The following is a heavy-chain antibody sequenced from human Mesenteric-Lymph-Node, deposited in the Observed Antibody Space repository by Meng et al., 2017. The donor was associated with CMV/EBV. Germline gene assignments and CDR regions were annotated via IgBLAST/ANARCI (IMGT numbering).Heavy chain of an antibody. CDR1: GYLFTSYG. CDR2: INAHDSNT. CDR3: AREMPMVGATEFDY. J-gene: IGHJ4*02. Sequence: SGYLFTSYGVSWVRQAPGQGLEWMGWINAHDSNTSYAQNIQGRITMTTNTSASTAYMELRSLRSDDTAVYYCAREMPMVGATEFDYWGQETLVTVSS. V-gene: IGHV1-18*04. D-gene: IGHD1-26*01.